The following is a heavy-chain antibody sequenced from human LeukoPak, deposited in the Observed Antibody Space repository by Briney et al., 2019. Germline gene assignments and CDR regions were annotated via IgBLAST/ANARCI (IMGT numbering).Heavy chain of an antibody. D-gene: IGHD3-10*01. CDR3: AKDLMRDRWFGES. CDR2: IRYEGNGK. V-gene: IGHV3-30*02. J-gene: IGHJ5*02. Sequence: PGGSLRLSCAASGFTFNYYGMHWVRQAPGKGLEWVAFIRYEGNGKYYADSVKGRFTISRDNSKNTLYLEMNSLRVEDTAVYYCAKDLMRDRWFGESWGQGTLVTVS. CDR1: GFTFNYYG.